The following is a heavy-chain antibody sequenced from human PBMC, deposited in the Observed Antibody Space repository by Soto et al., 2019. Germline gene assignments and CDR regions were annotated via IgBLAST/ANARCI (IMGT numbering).Heavy chain of an antibody. CDR2: INPNSGGT. V-gene: IGHV1-2*04. D-gene: IGHD5-12*01. CDR3: ATSPGGDGYNSFDY. Sequence: QVQLVQSGAEVKKPGASVKVSCKASGYTFTGYYMHWVREAPGQRLEWMGWINPNSGGTNYAQKFQGWVTMTRNTSISTAYMELSRLRSDDAAVYHCATSPGGDGYNSFDYWGQGTLVTVSS. CDR1: GYTFTGYY. J-gene: IGHJ4*02.